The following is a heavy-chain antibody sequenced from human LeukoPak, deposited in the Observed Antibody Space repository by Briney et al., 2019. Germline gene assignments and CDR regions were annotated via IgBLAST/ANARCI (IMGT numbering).Heavy chain of an antibody. V-gene: IGHV3-48*01. Sequence: PGGSLRLSCAASGFTFSSYSMNWVRQAPGKGLEWVSYISSSSSTIYYADSVKGRFTISRDNAKNSLYLQMNSLRAEDTAVYYCARGPPYCSSTSCRLLPYMDVWGKGTTVTVSS. CDR2: ISSSSSTI. CDR3: ARGPPYCSSTSCRLLPYMDV. J-gene: IGHJ6*03. CDR1: GFTFSSYS. D-gene: IGHD2-2*01.